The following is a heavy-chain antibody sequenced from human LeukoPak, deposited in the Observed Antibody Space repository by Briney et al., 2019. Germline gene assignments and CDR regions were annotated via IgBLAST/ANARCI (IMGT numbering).Heavy chain of an antibody. D-gene: IGHD3-10*01. CDR2: ISAYNGNT. CDR1: GYTFTSYG. Sequence: GASVKVSCKASGYTFTSYGISWVRQAPGQGLERMGWISAYNGNTNYAQKLQGRVTMTTDTSTSTAYMELRSLRSDDTAVYYCARDPLLWFGELLAEGSFFDYWGQGTLVTVSS. V-gene: IGHV1-18*01. J-gene: IGHJ4*02. CDR3: ARDPLLWFGELLAEGSFFDY.